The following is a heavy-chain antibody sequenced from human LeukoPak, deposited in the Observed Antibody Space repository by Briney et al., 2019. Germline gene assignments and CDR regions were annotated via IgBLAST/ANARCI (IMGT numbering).Heavy chain of an antibody. CDR3: ARFHTSGYHRHFDF. V-gene: IGHV4-31*03. J-gene: IGHJ4*02. CDR2: IYYSGST. D-gene: IGHD3-22*01. CDR1: GGSVSSGSYY. Sequence: SETLSLTCTVSGGSVSSGSYYWSWIRQHPGKGLEWIAYIYYSGSTYYNPSLKSRVTISVDTSKNQFSLKLSSVTAADTAVYYCARFHTSGYHRHFDFWGQGTLVTVSS.